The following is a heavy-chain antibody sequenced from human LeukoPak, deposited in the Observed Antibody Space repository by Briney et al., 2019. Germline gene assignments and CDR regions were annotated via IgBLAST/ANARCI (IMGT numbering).Heavy chain of an antibody. CDR2: IYYSGST. V-gene: IGHV4-59*01. CDR1: GGSISSYY. D-gene: IGHD2-15*01. Sequence: SETLSLTCTVSGGSISSYYWSWIQQPPGKGLEWIGYIYYSGSTNYNPSLKSRVTISVDTSKNQFSLKLSSVTAADTAVYYCARDSPTGYCSGGSCSPPRVWGQGTLVTVSS. CDR3: ARDSPTGYCSGGSCSPPRV. J-gene: IGHJ4*02.